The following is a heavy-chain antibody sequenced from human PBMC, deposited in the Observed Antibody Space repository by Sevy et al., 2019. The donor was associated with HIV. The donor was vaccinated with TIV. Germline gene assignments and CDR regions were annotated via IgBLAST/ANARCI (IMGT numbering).Heavy chain of an antibody. CDR1: GFSLSTSGVG. V-gene: IGHV2-5*02. CDR3: AHRQDRYYGSGSYYKDFVDY. CDR2: IYWDDDK. Sequence: SGPTLVKPTQTLTLTCTFSGFSLSTSGVGVGWIRQPPGKALEWLALIYWDDDKRYSPSLKSRLTITKDTSKNQVVLRMTNMDPVDTATYYCAHRQDRYYGSGSYYKDFVDYWGQGTLVTVSS. J-gene: IGHJ4*02. D-gene: IGHD3-10*01.